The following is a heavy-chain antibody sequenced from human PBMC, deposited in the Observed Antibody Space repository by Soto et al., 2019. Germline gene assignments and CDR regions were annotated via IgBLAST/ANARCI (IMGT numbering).Heavy chain of an antibody. CDR2: ISYYGSDK. CDR1: GFTYTDFA. D-gene: IGHD3-22*01. J-gene: IGHJ6*02. CDR3: ARRAWDSYYAIDV. Sequence: VQLVESGGGEVQPGRSLRLSCAASGFTYTDFALHWVRQAPGKGLEWVAIISYYGSDKYYADSVKGRFAISRDNPKNTLYLEMNSLRPEDTAVYFCARRAWDSYYAIDVWGQGTTVTVFS. V-gene: IGHV3-30*09.